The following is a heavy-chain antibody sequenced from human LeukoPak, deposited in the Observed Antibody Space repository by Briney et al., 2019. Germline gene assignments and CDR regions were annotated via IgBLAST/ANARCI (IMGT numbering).Heavy chain of an antibody. D-gene: IGHD2-15*01. CDR1: GGSFSSYY. CDR3: AGRVYCSGGSCPYDL. J-gene: IGHJ5*02. CDR2: IYYSGST. Sequence: SETLSLTCAVYGGSFSSYYWSWIRQPPGKGLEWIGYIYYSGSTNYNPSLKSRVTISVDTSKNQFSLKLSSVTAADTAVYYCAGRVYCSGGSCPYDLWGQGTLVTVSS. V-gene: IGHV4-59*01.